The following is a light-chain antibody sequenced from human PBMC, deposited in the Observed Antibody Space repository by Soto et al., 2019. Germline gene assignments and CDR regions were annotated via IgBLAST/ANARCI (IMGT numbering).Light chain of an antibody. V-gene: IGKV1-5*01. J-gene: IGKJ1*01. CDR2: DAS. CDR3: QQYNSYLGT. Sequence: DIPMTQSPSNLPASLGDRLTIACRASQSISSWLAWYQQKPGKAPKLLIYDASSLESGVPSRFSGSGSGPEFPLTISSLQPDDFATYYCQQYNSYLGTFGQGTRWIS. CDR1: QSISSW.